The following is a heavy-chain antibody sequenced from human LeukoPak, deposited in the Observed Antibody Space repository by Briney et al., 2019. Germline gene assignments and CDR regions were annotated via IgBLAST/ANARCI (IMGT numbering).Heavy chain of an antibody. CDR2: VGSSRSYI. CDR3: ARVPSWD. J-gene: IGHJ4*02. CDR1: GFTYSSYS. V-gene: IGHV3-21*01. D-gene: IGHD1-26*01. Sequence: SGLSLRLFRAASGFTYSSYSMNWARHAPGRGLEWVSSVGSSRSYIYYADSVKGRFTISTDNAKSSLCLQMTSLRAEDTAVYYCARVPSWDWGQGTLVTVSS.